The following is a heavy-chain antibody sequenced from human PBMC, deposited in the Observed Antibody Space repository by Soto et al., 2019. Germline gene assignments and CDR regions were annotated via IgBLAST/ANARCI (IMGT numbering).Heavy chain of an antibody. D-gene: IGHD1-1*01. J-gene: IGHJ2*01. CDR3: ARWGGNDNWYLDL. CDR1: GVTLSSNE. V-gene: IGHV3-13*01. CDR2: IGTGGET. Sequence: PGRALRLSGTWSGVTLSSNEMHWVRQGTGKGLEWVSGIGTGGETYYPGSVKGRFTISRENAKNSLYLQMNSLRSGDTAVYYCARWGGNDNWYLDLWGRGTLVTGSS.